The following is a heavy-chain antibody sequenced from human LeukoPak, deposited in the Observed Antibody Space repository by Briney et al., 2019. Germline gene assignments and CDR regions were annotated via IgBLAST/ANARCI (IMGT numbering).Heavy chain of an antibody. CDR1: GYTFTSYG. J-gene: IGHJ6*02. CDR2: INAGNGNT. D-gene: IGHD3-10*01. Sequence: GASVKVSCKASGYTFTSYGISWVRQAPGQGLEWMGWINAGNGNTKYSQKFQGRVTITRDTSASTAYMELSSLRSEDTAVYYCARDRRYYGSGWYGMDVWGQGTTVTVSS. V-gene: IGHV1-3*01. CDR3: ARDRRYYGSGWYGMDV.